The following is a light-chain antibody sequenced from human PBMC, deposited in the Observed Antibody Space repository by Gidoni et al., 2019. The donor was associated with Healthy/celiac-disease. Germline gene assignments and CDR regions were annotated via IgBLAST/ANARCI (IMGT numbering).Light chain of an antibody. CDR2: EDS. J-gene: IGLJ1*01. V-gene: IGLV3-27*01. CDR1: VLAKKY. CDR3: YSAADSL. Sequence: SYELTQPSSVSVSTGQTARITCSGAVLAKKYARWFQQKPGQALVLVIYEDSERPSGIPARFSGSSSVTTVTLTISGAQVEDEADYYCYSAADSLFGTGTKVTFL.